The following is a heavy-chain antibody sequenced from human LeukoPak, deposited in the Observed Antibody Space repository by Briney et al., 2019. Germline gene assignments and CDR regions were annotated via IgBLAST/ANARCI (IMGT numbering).Heavy chain of an antibody. Sequence: VASVKVSCKASGYTFTGYYVHWVRQAPGQGLERMGWINPNSGGTNYAQKFQGRVTMTRDTSISTAYMELSRLRSDDTAVYYCARDQETIFGVAVLSLFDYWGQGTLVTVSS. V-gene: IGHV1-2*02. CDR3: ARDQETIFGVAVLSLFDY. D-gene: IGHD3-3*01. J-gene: IGHJ4*02. CDR1: GYTFTGYY. CDR2: INPNSGGT.